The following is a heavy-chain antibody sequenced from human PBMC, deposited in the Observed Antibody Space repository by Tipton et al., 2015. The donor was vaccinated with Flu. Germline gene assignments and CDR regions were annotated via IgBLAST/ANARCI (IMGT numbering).Heavy chain of an antibody. J-gene: IGHJ4*02. V-gene: IGHV3-33*08. CDR3: ARDLSPKRSFDY. D-gene: IGHD6-25*01. Sequence: SLRLSCAASGFTFSSYGMHWVRQAPGKGLEWVAVIWYDGSNKYYADSVKGRFTISRDNSKNTLYLQMNSLRAEDTAVYYCARDLSPKRSFDYWGQGTLVTVSS. CDR1: GFTFSSYG. CDR2: IWYDGSNK.